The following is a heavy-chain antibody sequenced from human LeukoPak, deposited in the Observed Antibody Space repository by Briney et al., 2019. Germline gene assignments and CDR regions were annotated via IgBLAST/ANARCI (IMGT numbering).Heavy chain of an antibody. Sequence: GGSLRLSCAASGFTFSSYAMSWVRQAPGKGLEWVSAISGSGGSTYYADPVKGRFTISRDNSKNTLYLQMNSLRAEDTAVYYCAKPLGIAAAGIPDYWGQGTLVTVSS. V-gene: IGHV3-23*01. CDR1: GFTFSSYA. CDR3: AKPLGIAAAGIPDY. CDR2: ISGSGGST. J-gene: IGHJ4*02. D-gene: IGHD6-13*01.